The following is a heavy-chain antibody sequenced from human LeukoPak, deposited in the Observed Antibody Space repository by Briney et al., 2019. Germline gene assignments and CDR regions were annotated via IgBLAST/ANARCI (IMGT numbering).Heavy chain of an antibody. CDR1: GGTFSSYA. CDR2: IIPILGIA. Sequence: SVKVSCKASGGTFSSYAISWVRQAPGQGLEWMGRIIPILGIANYAQKFQGRVTMTRDRSTSTVCMELSSLRSEYTAVYYCARVDSSGYYPLWPVSGMDVWGQGTTVTVSS. V-gene: IGHV1-69*04. CDR3: ARVDSSGYYPLWPVSGMDV. D-gene: IGHD3-22*01. J-gene: IGHJ6*02.